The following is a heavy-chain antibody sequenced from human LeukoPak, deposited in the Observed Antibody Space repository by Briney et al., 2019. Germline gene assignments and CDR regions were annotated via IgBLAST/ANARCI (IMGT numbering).Heavy chain of an antibody. CDR3: ARDRSPAPGRSYGRGHFDY. CDR2: INPNSGGT. Sequence: GASVKVSCKASGYTFTGHYMHWVRQAPGQGLEWMGWINPNSGGTNYAQKFQGRVTMTRDTSISTAYMELSRLRSDDTAVYYCARDRSPAPGRSYGRGHFDYWGQGTLVTVSS. J-gene: IGHJ4*02. CDR1: GYTFTGHY. V-gene: IGHV1-2*02. D-gene: IGHD5-18*01.